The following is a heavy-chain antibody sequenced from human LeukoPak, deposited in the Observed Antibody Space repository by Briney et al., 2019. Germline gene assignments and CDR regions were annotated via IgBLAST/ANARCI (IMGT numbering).Heavy chain of an antibody. CDR3: AREIEWELPSSFDY. J-gene: IGHJ4*02. D-gene: IGHD1-26*01. CDR1: GYTFTGYY. V-gene: IGHV1-2*02. CDR2: VNPNSGGT. Sequence: ASVKVSCKASGYTFTGYYMHWVRQAPGQGLEWMGWVNPNSGGTNYAQKFQGRVTMTRDTSISTAYMELSRLRSDDTAMYYCAREIEWELPSSFDYWGQGTLVTVSS.